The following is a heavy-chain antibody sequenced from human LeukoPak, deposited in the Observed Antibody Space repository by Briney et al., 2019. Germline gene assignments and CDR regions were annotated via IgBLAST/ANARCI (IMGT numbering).Heavy chain of an antibody. CDR1: GFTFSSYA. J-gene: IGHJ4*02. CDR2: ISGSGGST. CDR3: AEDSSPYSSSWYGDY. Sequence: GGSLRLSCAASGFTFSSYAMSWVRQAPGKGLEWVSAISGSGGSTYYADSVKGRFTISRDNSKNTLYLQMNSLRAEDTAVYYCAEDSSPYSSSWYGDYWGQGTLVTVSS. V-gene: IGHV3-23*01. D-gene: IGHD6-13*01.